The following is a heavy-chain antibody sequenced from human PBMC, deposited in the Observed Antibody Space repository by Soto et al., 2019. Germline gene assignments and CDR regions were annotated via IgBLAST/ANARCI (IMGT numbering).Heavy chain of an antibody. CDR3: ARDLYSYGYPDY. V-gene: IGHV3-30*03. Sequence: PGGSLRLSCAASGFIFGAYGMHWVRQAPGKGLEWVAVMSYDGSRKYYADSVKGRFTISRDNSNSTLSLEMNSLRTEDTAVYYCARDLYSYGYPDYWGQGTLVTVSS. J-gene: IGHJ4*02. CDR2: MSYDGSRK. CDR1: GFIFGAYG. D-gene: IGHD5-18*01.